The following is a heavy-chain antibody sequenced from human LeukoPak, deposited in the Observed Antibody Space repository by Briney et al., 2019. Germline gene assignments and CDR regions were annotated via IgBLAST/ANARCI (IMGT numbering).Heavy chain of an antibody. Sequence: GGSLRLSCAASGFTFSTYAMCWVRQAPGKGLEWVSTVSGSGASTYYADSVKGRFTISRDNSKNTLYLQMNSLGAEDTAVYYCAEDDGRSSSWDFDYWGQGTLVTVSS. CDR1: GFTFSTYA. J-gene: IGHJ4*02. D-gene: IGHD6-13*01. V-gene: IGHV3-23*01. CDR2: VSGSGAST. CDR3: AEDDGRSSSWDFDY.